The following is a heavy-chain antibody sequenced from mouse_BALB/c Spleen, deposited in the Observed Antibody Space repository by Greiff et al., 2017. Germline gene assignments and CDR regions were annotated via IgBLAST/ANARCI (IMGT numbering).Heavy chain of an antibody. CDR3: ARGGDSYGGYAMDY. Sequence: LQESGAELARPGASVKMSCKASGYTFTSYTMHWVKQRPGQGLEWIGYINPSSGYTNYNQKFKDKATLTADKSSSTAYMQLSSLTSEDSAVYYCARGGDSYGGYAMDYWGQGTSVTVSS. J-gene: IGHJ4*01. CDR2: INPSSGYT. D-gene: IGHD3-3*01. CDR1: GYTFTSYT. V-gene: IGHV1-4*01.